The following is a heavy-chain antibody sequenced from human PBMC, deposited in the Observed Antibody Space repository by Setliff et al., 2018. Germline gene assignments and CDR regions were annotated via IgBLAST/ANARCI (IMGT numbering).Heavy chain of an antibody. CDR3: ARDSPTVVTHIRAFDI. CDR1: GYTFTNYG. D-gene: IGHD4-17*01. J-gene: IGHJ3*02. Sequence: ASVKVSCKASGYTFTNYGISWVRQAPGQGLEWMGWISASNGNTNSAQKLQGRVTMTTDTSTSTAYMELRSLRSDDTAVYHCARDSPTVVTHIRAFDIWGQGTMVTVSS. CDR2: ISASNGNT. V-gene: IGHV1-18*01.